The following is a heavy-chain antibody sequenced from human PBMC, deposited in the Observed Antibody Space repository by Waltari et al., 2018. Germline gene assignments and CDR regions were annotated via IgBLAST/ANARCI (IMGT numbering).Heavy chain of an antibody. CDR2: IRSKAYGGKT. CDR3: TRGFEGYSSSWYLGAFDI. D-gene: IGHD6-13*01. J-gene: IGHJ3*02. CDR1: GFTFGDYA. V-gene: IGHV3-49*04. Sequence: EVQLVESGGGLVQPGRSLRLSCTASGFTFGDYAMSWVRQAPGKGLEWVGFIRSKAYGGKTEYAASVKGRFTISRDDSKSIAYLQMNSLKTEDTAVYYCTRGFEGYSSSWYLGAFDIWGQGTMVTVSS.